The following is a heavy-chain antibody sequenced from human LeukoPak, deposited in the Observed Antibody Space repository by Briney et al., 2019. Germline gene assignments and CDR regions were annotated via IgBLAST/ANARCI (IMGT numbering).Heavy chain of an antibody. CDR3: AREGIVATITYYYYYYGMDV. D-gene: IGHD5-12*01. J-gene: IGHJ6*02. CDR1: GYTFTGYY. V-gene: IGHV1-2*02. Sequence: ASVKVSCKASGYTFTGYYMHWVRQAPGQGLEWMGWINPNSGGTNYAQKFQGRLTMTRDTSISTAYVELSRLRSDDTAVYYCAREGIVATITYYYYYYGMDVWGQGTTVTVSS. CDR2: INPNSGGT.